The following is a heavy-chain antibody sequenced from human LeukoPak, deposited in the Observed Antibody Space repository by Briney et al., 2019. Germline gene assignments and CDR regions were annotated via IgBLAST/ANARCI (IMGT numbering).Heavy chain of an antibody. CDR1: GYTFTGYY. CDR3: ARDVSDSSSWSPWGYYYMDV. CDR2: INPNSGGT. D-gene: IGHD6-13*01. V-gene: IGHV1-2*02. Sequence: ASVKVSCKASGYTFTGYYMHWVRQAPGQGLEWMGWINPNSGGTNYAQKFQGRVTMTRDTSISTAYMELSRLRSDDTAVYYCARDVSDSSSWSPWGYYYMDVWGKGTTVTVSS. J-gene: IGHJ6*03.